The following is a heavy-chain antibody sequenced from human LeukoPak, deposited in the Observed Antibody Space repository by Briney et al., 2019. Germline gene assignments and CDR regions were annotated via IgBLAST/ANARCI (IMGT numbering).Heavy chain of an antibody. CDR3: AIYCSSTSCYDAFDI. Sequence: PGGSLRLSCSASGFTFISYSMKWVRQAPGEGLEWVSSISSSSSYIYYADSVKGRFTISRDNAKNSLYLQMNSLRAEDTAVYYCAIYCSSTSCYDAFDIWGQGTMVTVSS. CDR2: ISSSSSYI. V-gene: IGHV3-21*01. J-gene: IGHJ3*02. D-gene: IGHD2-2*01. CDR1: GFTFISYS.